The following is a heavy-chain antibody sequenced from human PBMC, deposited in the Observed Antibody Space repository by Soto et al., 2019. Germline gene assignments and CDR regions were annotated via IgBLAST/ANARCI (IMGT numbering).Heavy chain of an antibody. D-gene: IGHD1-20*01. CDR3: ARVGFNWNDDYYGMDV. J-gene: IGHJ6*02. Sequence: KTSETLSLTCAVYGGSFSGYYWSWIRQPPGKGLEWIGEINHSGSTNYNPSLKSRVTISVDTSKNQFSLKLSSVTAADTAVYYCARVGFNWNDDYYGMDVWGQGTTVTVSS. V-gene: IGHV4-34*01. CDR2: INHSGST. CDR1: GGSFSGYY.